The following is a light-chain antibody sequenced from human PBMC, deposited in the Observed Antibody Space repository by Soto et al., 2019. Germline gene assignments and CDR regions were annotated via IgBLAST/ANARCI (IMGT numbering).Light chain of an antibody. CDR2: GNS. CDR3: QSYDSSLSAS. Sequence: QSVPTQPPSVSAAPGQRLTISCTGSSSNIGAGYDVHWYQQPPATAPKLPIYGNSNRPSGVPDRFSGSKSGTSASLAITGIQAENEADYYCQSYDSSLSASFGTGSKVTVL. J-gene: IGLJ1*01. V-gene: IGLV1-40*01. CDR1: SSNIGAGYD.